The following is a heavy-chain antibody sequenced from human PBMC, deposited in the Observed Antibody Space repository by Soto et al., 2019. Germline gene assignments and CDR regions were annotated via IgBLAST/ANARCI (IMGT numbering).Heavy chain of an antibody. V-gene: IGHV4-59*01. D-gene: IGHD3-3*01. Sequence: RWMRQHPKKKLEWIGYIYYSGSTNYNPSLKSRVTISVDTSKNQFSLKLSSVTAADTAVYYCARDKTIFGVAYHYYCYYGMDVWGQGTTVLVSS. CDR2: IYYSGST. J-gene: IGHJ6*02. CDR3: ARDKTIFGVAYHYYCYYGMDV.